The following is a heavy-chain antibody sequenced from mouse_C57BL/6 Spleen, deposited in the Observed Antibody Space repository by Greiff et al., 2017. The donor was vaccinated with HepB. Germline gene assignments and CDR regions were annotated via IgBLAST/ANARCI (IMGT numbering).Heavy chain of an antibody. D-gene: IGHD2-3*01. CDR3: ARQYYDGYYAWFAY. CDR2: ISSGGSYT. V-gene: IGHV5-6*02. CDR1: GFTFSSYG. Sequence: EVKLVESGGDLVKPGGSLKLSCAASGFTFSSYGMSWVRQTPDKRLEWVATISSGGSYTYYPDSVKGRFTISRDNAKNTLYLQMSSLKSEDTAMYYCARQYYDGYYAWFAYWGQGTLVTVSA. J-gene: IGHJ3*01.